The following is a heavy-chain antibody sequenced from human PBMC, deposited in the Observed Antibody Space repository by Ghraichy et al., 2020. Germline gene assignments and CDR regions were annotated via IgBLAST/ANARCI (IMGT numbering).Heavy chain of an antibody. V-gene: IGHV3-73*01. D-gene: IGHD6-19*01. CDR3: TRSPTIAGAGAFWFDA. J-gene: IGHJ5*02. CDR1: GFTFSGST. CDR2: VRTKGNNYAT. Sequence: GGSLRLSCAASGFTFSGSTMHWVRQASGKGLEWIGRVRTKGNNYATAYAASVKGRFTISRDDSKKTAYLQMNSLKTEDTAMYYCTRSPTIAGAGAFWFDAWGQGMLVTVSS.